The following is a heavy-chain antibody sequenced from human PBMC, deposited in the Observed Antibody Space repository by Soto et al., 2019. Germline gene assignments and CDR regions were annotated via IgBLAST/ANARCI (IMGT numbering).Heavy chain of an antibody. CDR1: GYTFTSYG. CDR2: ISAYNGNT. V-gene: IGHV1-18*01. D-gene: IGHD3-10*01. CDR3: ALIITMVRGVIITTDAFDI. Sequence: ASVKVSCKASGYTFTSYGISWVRQAPGQGLELMGWISAYNGNTNYAQKLQGRVTMTTDTSTSTAYMELRSLRSDDTAVYYCALIITMVRGVIITTDAFDIWGQGTMVTVSS. J-gene: IGHJ3*02.